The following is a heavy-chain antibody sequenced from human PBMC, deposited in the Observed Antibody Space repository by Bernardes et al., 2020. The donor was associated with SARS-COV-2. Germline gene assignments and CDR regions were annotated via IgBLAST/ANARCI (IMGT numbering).Heavy chain of an antibody. Sequence: GGSLILSCATSGFTFRTFAMHWVRQAPGKGLEWVSIISYDGTTKYNPDSVKGRFTISRDNSKNTLFLQMNSLTTEDTAIYYCAREWEDYTSSLFDYWGQGTLVTVSS. CDR2: ISYDGTTK. D-gene: IGHD1-26*01. V-gene: IGHV3-30*04. J-gene: IGHJ4*02. CDR1: GFTFRTFA. CDR3: AREWEDYTSSLFDY.